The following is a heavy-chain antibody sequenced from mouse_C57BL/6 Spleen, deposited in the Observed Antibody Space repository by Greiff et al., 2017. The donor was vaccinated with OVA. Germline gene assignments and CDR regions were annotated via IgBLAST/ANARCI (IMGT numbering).Heavy chain of an antibody. J-gene: IGHJ4*01. CDR3: ARLRGDAMDY. Sequence: LQESGAELVKPGASVKLSCKASGYTFTSYWMQWVKQRPGQGLEWIGEIDPSDSYTNYNQKFKGKATLTVDTSSSTAYMQLSSLTSEDSAVYYCARLRGDAMDYWGQGTSVTVSS. CDR1: GYTFTSYW. CDR2: IDPSDSYT. V-gene: IGHV1-50*01.